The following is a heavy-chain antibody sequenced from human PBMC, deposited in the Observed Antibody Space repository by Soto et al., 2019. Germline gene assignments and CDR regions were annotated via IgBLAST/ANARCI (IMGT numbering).Heavy chain of an antibody. CDR1: GYSVTSSDYY. CDR2: MFYSGLT. Sequence: SETLSLTCSVSGYSVTSSDYYWAWIRQPPGKGLEWIGSMFYSGLTYYNPSLKSRVTLSVDTSKNQFSVRLNSVTAADTAVYYCAPLSVSLSGPYGIHVWGQGTTVTSP. CDR3: APLSVSLSGPYGIHV. J-gene: IGHJ6*02. D-gene: IGHD2-15*01. V-gene: IGHV4-39*01.